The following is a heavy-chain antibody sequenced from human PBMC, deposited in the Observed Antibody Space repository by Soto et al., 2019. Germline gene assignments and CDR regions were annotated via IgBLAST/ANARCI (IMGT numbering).Heavy chain of an antibody. D-gene: IGHD5-18*01. V-gene: IGHV3-23*01. CDR2: ISGSGGST. J-gene: IGHJ6*04. CDR3: ATLLGDTADYYYSYGMAV. CDR1: GFTFSSFT. Sequence: GGSLRLSCAVSGFTFSSFTMTWVRQAPGKGLEWVSSISGSGGSTYYADSVKGRFTISRDNSKNTLFLQLNSLRAEDTALYYCATLLGDTADYYYSYGMAVWAKGTTVSVSS.